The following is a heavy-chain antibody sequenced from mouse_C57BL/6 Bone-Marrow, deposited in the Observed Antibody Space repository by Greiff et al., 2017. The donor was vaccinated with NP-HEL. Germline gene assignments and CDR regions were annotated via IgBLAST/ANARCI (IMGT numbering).Heavy chain of an antibody. CDR3: ARGRSFAY. CDR1: GYTFTSYW. Sequence: QVQLQQPGAELVRPGTSVKLSCKASGYTFTSYWMHWVKQRPGQGLEWIGVIDPSDSYTNYNQKFKGKATLTADKSSSTAYMQLSSLTSEDSAVYFCARGRSFAYWGQGTLVTVSA. CDR2: IDPSDSYT. V-gene: IGHV1-59*01. J-gene: IGHJ3*01.